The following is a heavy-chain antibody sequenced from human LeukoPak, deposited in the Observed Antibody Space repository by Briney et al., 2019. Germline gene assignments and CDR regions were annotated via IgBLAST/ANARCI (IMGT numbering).Heavy chain of an antibody. J-gene: IGHJ3*02. CDR1: GYTFTGYY. V-gene: IGHV1-2*02. CDR3: ANEGYYYDSSGTYEGSAFDI. CDR2: IDPNSGGT. Sequence: ASVKVSCKASGYTFTGYYMHWVRQAPGQGLEWMGWIDPNSGGTNYARKFQGRVTMTRDTSISTAYMELSRLRSDDTAVYYCANEGYYYDSSGTYEGSAFDIWGQGTMVTVSS. D-gene: IGHD3-22*01.